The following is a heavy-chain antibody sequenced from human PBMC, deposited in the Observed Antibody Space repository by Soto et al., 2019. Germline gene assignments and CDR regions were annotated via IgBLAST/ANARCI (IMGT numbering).Heavy chain of an antibody. CDR2: IYYSGST. D-gene: IGHD4-17*01. CDR1: GGSISSSSYY. V-gene: IGHV4-39*01. CDR3: AKRKYGDYECFDY. Sequence: SETLSLTCTVSGGSISSSSYYWGWIRQPPGKGLEWIGSIYYSGSTYYNPSLKSRVTISVDTSKNQFSLKLSSVTAADTAVYYCAKRKYGDYECFDYWGQGTLVTVS. J-gene: IGHJ4*02.